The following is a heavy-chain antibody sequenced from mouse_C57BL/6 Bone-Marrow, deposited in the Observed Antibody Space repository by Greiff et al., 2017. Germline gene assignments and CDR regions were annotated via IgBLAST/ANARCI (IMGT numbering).Heavy chain of an antibody. CDR1: GYTFTDHT. D-gene: IGHD2-3*01. V-gene: IGHV1-78*01. CDR2: IYPRDGST. CDR3: ARGGYDGYPLGYYYAMDY. J-gene: IGHJ4*01. Sequence: VQLKESDAELVKPGASVKISCKVSGYTFTDHTIHWMKQRPEQGLEWIGYIYPRDGSTKYNEKFKGKATLTADKSSSTAYMQLNSLTSEDSAVYFCARGGYDGYPLGYYYAMDYWGQGTSVTVSS.